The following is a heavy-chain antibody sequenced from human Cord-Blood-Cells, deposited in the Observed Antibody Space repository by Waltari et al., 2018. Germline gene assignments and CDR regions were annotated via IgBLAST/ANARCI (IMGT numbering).Heavy chain of an antibody. CDR1: GGTFSSYA. V-gene: IGHV1-69*01. J-gene: IGHJ3*02. Sequence: QVQLVQSGAEVKKPGSSVKVSCKASGGTFSSYAISWVRQAPGQGLEWMGGIIPIFGTANYAQKLQGRVTITADDSTSTAYMELSSLRSEDTAVYYCARDRGDVVVVAATRAFDIWCQGTMVTVSS. CDR2: IIPIFGTA. D-gene: IGHD2-15*01. CDR3: ARDRGDVVVVAATRAFDI.